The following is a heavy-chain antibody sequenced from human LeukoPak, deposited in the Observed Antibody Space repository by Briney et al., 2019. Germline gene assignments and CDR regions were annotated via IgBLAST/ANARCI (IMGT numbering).Heavy chain of an antibody. Sequence: NASETLSLTCTVSGGSISSYYWSWIRQPPGKGLEWIGYIYFIGSTNYNPSLKSRVTISVDTSKNQFSLKLSSVTAADTAVYYCARSPSGLDAFDIWGQGTMVTVSS. CDR3: ARSPSGLDAFDI. CDR1: GGSISSYY. J-gene: IGHJ3*02. CDR2: IYFIGST. V-gene: IGHV4-59*01.